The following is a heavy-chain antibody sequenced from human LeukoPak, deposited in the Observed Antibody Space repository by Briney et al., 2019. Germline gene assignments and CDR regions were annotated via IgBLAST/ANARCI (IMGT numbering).Heavy chain of an antibody. CDR2: ISVRAGTI. J-gene: IGHJ6*02. CDR1: GFGFGQYE. Sequence: GGSLRLSCAASGFGFGQYEMNWVRQAPGKGLEWIAYISVRAGTIYYGDSAEGRFTISRDDAKNSLYLQMNGLRVEDTAIYYCAKDFPHYCEVPHGMDVWGQGTTVTV. D-gene: IGHD3-22*01. V-gene: IGHV3-48*03. CDR3: AKDFPHYCEVPHGMDV.